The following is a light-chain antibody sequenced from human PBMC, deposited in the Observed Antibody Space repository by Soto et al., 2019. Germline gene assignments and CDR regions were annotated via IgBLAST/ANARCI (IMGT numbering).Light chain of an antibody. CDR2: GAS. J-gene: IGKJ1*01. CDR3: QQFGVSPET. Sequence: EIVLTQSPGTLSLSPGERAALSCRASQSVSSSYLAWYQQKPGQAPRLLIYGASNRATGIPDRFSGSGSGTAFTLTISRLEPEDFAMYYCQQFGVSPETFGQGTKVEVK. CDR1: QSVSSSY. V-gene: IGKV3-20*01.